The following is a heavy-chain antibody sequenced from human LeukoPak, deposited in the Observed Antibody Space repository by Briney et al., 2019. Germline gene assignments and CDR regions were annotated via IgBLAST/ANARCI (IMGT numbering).Heavy chain of an antibody. CDR2: ISGSGGST. V-gene: IGHV3-23*01. CDR1: GFTFSSYG. Sequence: PGGTLRLSCAASGFTFSSYGMSWVRQAPGKGLEWVSAISGSGGSTYYADSVKGRFTISRDNSKNTLYLQMNSLRAEDTAVYYCAKGPYGSGSYYGNWFDPWGQGTLVTVSS. J-gene: IGHJ5*02. D-gene: IGHD3-10*01. CDR3: AKGPYGSGSYYGNWFDP.